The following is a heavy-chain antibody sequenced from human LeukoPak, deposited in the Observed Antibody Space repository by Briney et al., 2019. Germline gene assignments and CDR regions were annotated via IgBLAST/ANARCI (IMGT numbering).Heavy chain of an antibody. CDR3: ARENILVKLAATYLDL. CDR2: IPSDGSHK. J-gene: IGHJ2*01. V-gene: IGHV3-30*04. CDR1: GFTFSTSA. Sequence: AGGSLRLPCAASGFTFSTSAMHWVRQPPGKGLEWVAVIPSDGSHKLYADSVKGRFTISRDNSKNTLYLQMNSLRTEDTAVYYCARENILVKLAATYLDLWGRGTLVTVSS. D-gene: IGHD2-15*01.